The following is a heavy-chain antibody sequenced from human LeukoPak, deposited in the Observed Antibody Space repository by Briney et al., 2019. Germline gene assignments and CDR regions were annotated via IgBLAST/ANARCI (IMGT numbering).Heavy chain of an antibody. D-gene: IGHD3-10*01. V-gene: IGHV4-34*01. CDR3: ARELISSRAAFDT. CDR2: VGHSGTT. Sequence: SETLSLTCAVYGGPLHDYLWSGIRQPPGQGLERIGEVGHSGTTNYNTSLTSRVTISVDTSKSQFSLRLTSVTAADTAVYYCARELISSRAAFDTWGQGTVVTVSS. J-gene: IGHJ3*02. CDR1: GGPLHDYL.